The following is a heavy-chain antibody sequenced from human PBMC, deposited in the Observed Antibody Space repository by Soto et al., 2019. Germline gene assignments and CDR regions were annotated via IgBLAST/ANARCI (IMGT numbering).Heavy chain of an antibody. CDR2: IIPIFGTA. J-gene: IGHJ6*02. V-gene: IGHV1-69*13. D-gene: IGHD3-3*01. Sequence: VASVKVSCKASGGTFSSYAISWVRQAPGQGLEWMGGIIPIFGTANYAQKFQGRVTITADESTSTAYMELSSLRSEDTAVYYCASLYDFWSGYYYGMDVWGQGTTVTVSS. CDR1: GGTFSSYA. CDR3: ASLYDFWSGYYYGMDV.